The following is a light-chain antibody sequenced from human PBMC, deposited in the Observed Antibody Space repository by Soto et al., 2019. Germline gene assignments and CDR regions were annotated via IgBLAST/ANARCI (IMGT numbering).Light chain of an antibody. Sequence: QSVLTQLASVCGSRGQSITICCTGTSSAVSGYLYLSSYQPHPRKPPKLMIYAVTSRPSRLSYRFSCSKSANTASLTISQLQPEDQADYYCSSYTTSSSYVFGTGTKVTVL. CDR1: SSAVSGYLY. J-gene: IGLJ1*01. CDR2: AVT. V-gene: IGLV2-14*01. CDR3: SSYTTSSSYV.